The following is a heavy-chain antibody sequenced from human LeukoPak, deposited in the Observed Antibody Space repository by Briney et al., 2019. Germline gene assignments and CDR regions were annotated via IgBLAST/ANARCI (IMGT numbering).Heavy chain of an antibody. CDR3: AGRNYDSSGYYLSY. V-gene: IGHV3-23*01. J-gene: IGHJ4*02. Sequence: GGSLRLSCAASGFTFSSYAMSWVRQAPGKGLEWVSAISGGYTAATDYADSVKGRFTISRDNYDNTLYLEMNSLRAEDTAVYYCAGRNYDSSGYYLSYWGQGTLVTVSS. CDR1: GFTFSSYA. CDR2: ISGGYTAAT. D-gene: IGHD3-22*01.